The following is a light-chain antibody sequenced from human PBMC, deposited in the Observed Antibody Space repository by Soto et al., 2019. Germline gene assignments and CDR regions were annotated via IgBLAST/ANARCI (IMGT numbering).Light chain of an antibody. CDR3: NSCTYGSTGV. CDR1: TSDVGGYNY. J-gene: IGLJ1*01. CDR2: AVS. Sequence: QSALTQPASVCGSPGQSITISCTGTTSDVGGYNYVSWYQHYPGKAPKLMISAVSTRPSGVSYRFSGSKSGNTAALTISGLRAEDEAHCDCNSCTYGSTGVVGTGTKVTVL. V-gene: IGLV2-14*03.